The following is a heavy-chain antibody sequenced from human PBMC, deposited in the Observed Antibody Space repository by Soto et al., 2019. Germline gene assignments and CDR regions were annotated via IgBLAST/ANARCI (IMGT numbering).Heavy chain of an antibody. CDR2: ISWNSGSI. D-gene: IGHD4-4*01. CDR3: AKDRPIYSNYVTPDY. J-gene: IGHJ4*02. V-gene: IGHV3-9*01. CDR1: GFTFDDYA. Sequence: GGSLRLSCAASGFTFDDYAMHWVRQAPGKGLEWVSGISWNSGSIGYADSVKGRFTISRDNAKNSLYLQMNSLRAEDTALYYCAKDRPIYSNYVTPDYWGQGTLVTVSS.